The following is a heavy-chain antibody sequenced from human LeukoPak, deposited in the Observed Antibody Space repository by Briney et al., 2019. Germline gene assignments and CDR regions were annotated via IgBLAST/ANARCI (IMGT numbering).Heavy chain of an antibody. D-gene: IGHD3-22*01. CDR1: GGSFSGYY. CDR3: ARVTGYMIEDYFDY. V-gene: IGHV4-34*01. CDR2: INHSRST. J-gene: IGHJ4*02. Sequence: PSETLSLTCAVYGGSFSGYYWSWIRQPPGKGLEWIGEINHSRSTNYNPSLKSRVTISVETSKIQFSLKLSSVTAADTAVYYCARVTGYMIEDYFDYWGQGTLVTVSS.